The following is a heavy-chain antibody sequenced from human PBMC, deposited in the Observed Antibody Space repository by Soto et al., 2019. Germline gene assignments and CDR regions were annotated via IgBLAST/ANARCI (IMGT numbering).Heavy chain of an antibody. D-gene: IGHD6-6*01. Sequence: QVQLVESGGGVVQPGRYLRVSCVASGFTFRNYAMHWVRQAPGKGLDWVTVISYDGSDKFYADSVKGRFTISRDNSKSTLYLQMNSLRAEDTAVYYCAGGGDIAVCPECDYYCGVDVWGQGTTVTVSS. CDR1: GFTFRNYA. CDR2: ISYDGSDK. J-gene: IGHJ6*02. V-gene: IGHV3-30*04. CDR3: AGGGDIAVCPECDYYCGVDV.